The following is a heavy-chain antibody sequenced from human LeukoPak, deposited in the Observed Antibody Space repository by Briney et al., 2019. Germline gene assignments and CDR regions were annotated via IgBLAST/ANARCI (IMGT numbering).Heavy chain of an antibody. Sequence: SETLSLTCTVSGGSIGSFYWSWIRQPAGKGLEWIGHIYTTGSTNYNPSLKSRVTMSVGTSNNQFSLRLRFVTAADTAVYYCARGRPNTSVFDYWGQGTMVTVSS. CDR3: ARGRPNTSVFDY. CDR2: IYTTGST. D-gene: IGHD2-2*02. V-gene: IGHV4-4*07. J-gene: IGHJ4*02. CDR1: GGSIGSFY.